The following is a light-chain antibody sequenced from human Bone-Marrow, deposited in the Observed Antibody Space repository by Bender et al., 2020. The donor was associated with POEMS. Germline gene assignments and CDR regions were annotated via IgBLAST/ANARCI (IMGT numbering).Light chain of an antibody. J-gene: IGLJ2*01. CDR2: EGN. CDR3: QSYDSRLSVI. Sequence: QSALTQPASVTGSPGQSITISCTGTSSDIGSHDLVSWYQQHPGKAPKLMIFEGNKRPSGVSNRFSGSKSGNTASLTISGLQAEDEGDYYCQSYDSRLSVIFGGGTKVTVL. V-gene: IGLV2-23*01. CDR1: SSDIGSHDL.